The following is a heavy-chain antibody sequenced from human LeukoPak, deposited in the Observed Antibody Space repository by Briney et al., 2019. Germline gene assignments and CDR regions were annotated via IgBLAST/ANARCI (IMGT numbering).Heavy chain of an antibody. CDR1: GYTFSSYD. Sequence: GGSLRLSCAPSGYTFSSYDRLCLRQAPGKGLKWVAVISFDGSKKYYADSVKGRFTISRDNSKNTLYLQMNSLRAEDTAVYYCARDLAAGEHFYFDLWGRGALVTVSS. D-gene: IGHD7-27*01. CDR3: ARDLAAGEHFYFDL. CDR2: ISFDGSKK. J-gene: IGHJ2*01. V-gene: IGHV3-30*03.